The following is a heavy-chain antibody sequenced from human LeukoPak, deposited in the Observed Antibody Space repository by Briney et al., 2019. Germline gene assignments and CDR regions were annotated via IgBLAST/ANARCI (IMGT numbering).Heavy chain of an antibody. CDR3: ARGGLAADGTDAFDI. V-gene: IGHV1-69-2*01. J-gene: IGHJ3*02. D-gene: IGHD6-13*01. Sequence: GASVKVSCKASGYTFTDYYMHWVQQAPGKGLEWMGRVDPEDGETIYAEKFQGRVTITADTSTDTAYMELSSLRSEDTAVYYCARGGLAADGTDAFDIWGQGTMVTVSS. CDR2: VDPEDGET. CDR1: GYTFTDYY.